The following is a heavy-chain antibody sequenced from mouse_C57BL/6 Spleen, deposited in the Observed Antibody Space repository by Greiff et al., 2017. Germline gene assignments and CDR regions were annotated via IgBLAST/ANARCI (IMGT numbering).Heavy chain of an antibody. V-gene: IGHV1-80*01. CDR2: IYPGDGDT. CDR1: GYAFSSYW. Sequence: QVQLQQSGAELVKPGASVKISCKASGYAFSSYWMNWVKQRPGKGLEWIGQIYPGDGDTNYNGKFKGKATLTADKSSSTAYMQLSSLTSEDSAVYFCAREGTPRLRGYFDVWGTGTTVTVSS. J-gene: IGHJ1*03. D-gene: IGHD2-12*01. CDR3: AREGTPRLRGYFDV.